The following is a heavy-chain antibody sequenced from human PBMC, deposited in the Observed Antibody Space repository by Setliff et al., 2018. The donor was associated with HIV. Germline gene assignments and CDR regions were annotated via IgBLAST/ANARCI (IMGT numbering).Heavy chain of an antibody. V-gene: IGHV1-69*05. J-gene: IGHJ3*02. CDR1: GYTFTNYD. CDR3: ARPLTTSYNFWGDAFAT. D-gene: IGHD3-3*01. CDR2: IIPIFGTA. Sequence: SVKVSCKASGYTFTNYDINWVRQAPGQGLEWMGGIIPIFGTANYAQKFQGRVTITTDESTSTAYMELSSLRSEDTAVYYCARPLTTSYNFWGDAFATWGRGTMVTVSS.